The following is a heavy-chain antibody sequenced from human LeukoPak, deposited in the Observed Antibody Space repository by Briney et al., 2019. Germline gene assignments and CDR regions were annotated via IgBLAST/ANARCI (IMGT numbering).Heavy chain of an antibody. V-gene: IGHV3-30*18. J-gene: IGHJ6*02. CDR1: GFTFSSYG. Sequence: GSLRLSCAASGFTFSSYGMHWVRQAPGKGLEWVAVISYDGSNKYYADSVKGRFTISRDNSKNTLYLQMNSLRAEDTAVYYCAKVYSTGGMDVWGQGTTVTVSS. CDR2: ISYDGSNK. CDR3: AKVYSTGGMDV. D-gene: IGHD5-18*01.